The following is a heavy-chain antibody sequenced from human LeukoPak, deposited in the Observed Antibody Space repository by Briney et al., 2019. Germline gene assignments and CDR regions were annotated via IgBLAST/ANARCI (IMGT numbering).Heavy chain of an antibody. CDR2: LSGSGANT. Sequence: GSLRLSCAASGFTFISYAMSWVRQAPGKGLEWVSALSGSGANTYYADSVKGRFTISRDNSKNTLYLQVNSLRAEDTAVYYCAKGVGCSGGTCYSGHGMDVWGQGTTVTVSS. CDR3: AKGVGCSGGTCYSGHGMDV. D-gene: IGHD2-15*01. J-gene: IGHJ6*02. CDR1: GFTFISYA. V-gene: IGHV3-23*01.